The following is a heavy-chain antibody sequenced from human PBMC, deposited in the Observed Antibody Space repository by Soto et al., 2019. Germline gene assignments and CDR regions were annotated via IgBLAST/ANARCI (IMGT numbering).Heavy chain of an antibody. V-gene: IGHV3-30*03. J-gene: IGHJ6*03. CDR1: GFTFTTCG. Sequence: QVQLVESGGGVVQPGRSLRLSCAASGFTFTTCGMHWVRQAPGKGLEWVALISHAGSNKYYAESVKGRFTISRDKSKNTLNLQMNSPREEDTAVYYCARNYYDFWTGYYDYYYLDVWGKGATVTVSS. CDR3: ARNYYDFWTGYYDYYYLDV. D-gene: IGHD3-3*01. CDR2: ISHAGSNK.